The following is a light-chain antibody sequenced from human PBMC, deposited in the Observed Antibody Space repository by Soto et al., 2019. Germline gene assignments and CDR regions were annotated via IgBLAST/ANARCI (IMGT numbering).Light chain of an antibody. Sequence: EIVLTQSPATLSLSPGERATLSCRASQSVNSYLAWYQQKPGQAPRLLIYDASNRATGIPARFSGSGSGTDFTLTISSLEPEDFAVYYCQQRSKWPLTFGGGTNVEIK. CDR1: QSVNSY. CDR2: DAS. CDR3: QQRSKWPLT. V-gene: IGKV3-11*01. J-gene: IGKJ4*01.